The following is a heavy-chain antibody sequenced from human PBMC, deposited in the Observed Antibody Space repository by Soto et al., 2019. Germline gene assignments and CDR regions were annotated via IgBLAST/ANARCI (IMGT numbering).Heavy chain of an antibody. CDR1: GFTFSSYG. CDR3: AKETIDY. J-gene: IGHJ4*02. V-gene: IGHV3-30*18. Sequence: QVQLVESGGGVVRPGRSLRLSCAASGFTFSSYGMHWVRQAPGKGLEWVAVISYDGSNKYYADSVKGRFTISRDNSKNTLYLQMNSLRAEDTAVYYCAKETIDYWGQGTLVTVSS. CDR2: ISYDGSNK.